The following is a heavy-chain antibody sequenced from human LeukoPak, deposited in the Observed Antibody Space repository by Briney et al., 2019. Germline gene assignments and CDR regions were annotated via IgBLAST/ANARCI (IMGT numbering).Heavy chain of an antibody. J-gene: IGHJ4*02. Sequence: GGTRKLYSAASGFTYGNTWMSWAHQDKGKGLEWVGRIKSKTAGGTTDYAAPVKGRFTISRDDSKNTLYLQMTSLKTEDTAVYYCTTDAPRYCSSTSCQFDYWGQGTLVTVSS. CDR1: GFTYGNTW. CDR3: TTDAPRYCSSTSCQFDY. V-gene: IGHV3-15*01. CDR2: IKSKTAGGTT. D-gene: IGHD2-2*01.